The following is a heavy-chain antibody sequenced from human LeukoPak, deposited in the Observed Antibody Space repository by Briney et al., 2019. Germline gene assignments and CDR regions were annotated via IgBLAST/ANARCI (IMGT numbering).Heavy chain of an antibody. CDR2: ISGDGGST. J-gene: IGHJ4*02. D-gene: IGHD5-24*01. CDR3: AKERGVDGYPGRDFDY. V-gene: IGHV3-43*02. CDR1: GFTFDDYA. Sequence: QSGGSLRLSCAASGFTFDDYAMHWVRQAPGKGLEWVSLISGDGGSTYYADSVKGRFTISRDNSKNSLYLQMNSLRTEDTALYYCAKERGVDGYPGRDFDYWGQGTLVTVSS.